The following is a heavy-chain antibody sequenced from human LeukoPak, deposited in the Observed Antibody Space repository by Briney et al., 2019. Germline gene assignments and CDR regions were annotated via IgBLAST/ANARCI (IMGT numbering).Heavy chain of an antibody. Sequence: GRSLRLSCAASGFTFSSYAMHWVRQAPGKGLEWVAVISYDGSNNYYADSVQCRFTISRDNSKNTLYLQMNSLRAEDTAVYYCARDFIAVALYYYGMDVWGQGTTVTVSS. CDR2: ISYDGSNN. V-gene: IGHV3-30*04. D-gene: IGHD6-19*01. CDR3: ARDFIAVALYYYGMDV. CDR1: GFTFSSYA. J-gene: IGHJ6*02.